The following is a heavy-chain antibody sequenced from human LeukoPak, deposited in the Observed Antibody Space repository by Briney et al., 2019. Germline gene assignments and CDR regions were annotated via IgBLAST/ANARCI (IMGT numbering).Heavy chain of an antibody. V-gene: IGHV3-30*02. CDR1: GFTFSSYG. CDR3: AKATRHDRSQFAY. J-gene: IGHJ4*02. Sequence: GGSLRLSCAASGFTFSSYGMHWVRQAPGKGLEWVAFTQHDGGNKYYADSVKGRFTISRDNSKNTLYLQMSSLRAEDTAVYYCAKATRHDRSQFAYWGQGTLVTVSS. D-gene: IGHD3-22*01. CDR2: TQHDGGNK.